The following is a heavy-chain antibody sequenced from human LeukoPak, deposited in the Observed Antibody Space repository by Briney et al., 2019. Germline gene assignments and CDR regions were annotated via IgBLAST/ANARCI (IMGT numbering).Heavy chain of an antibody. CDR3: ARDYYDSSGYSDDAFES. V-gene: IGHV1-18*01. CDR2: ICAYSGNT. J-gene: IGHJ3*02. Sequence: AASVKVSCKSSGYTFTSYGISWVRQAPGQGLEWMGWICAYSGNTNYAQKLQGRVTHTINTSTRKAYMELRSLRSDDTGVYYCARDYYDSSGYSDDAFESRGQGTMVTASS. D-gene: IGHD3-22*01. CDR1: GYTFTSYG.